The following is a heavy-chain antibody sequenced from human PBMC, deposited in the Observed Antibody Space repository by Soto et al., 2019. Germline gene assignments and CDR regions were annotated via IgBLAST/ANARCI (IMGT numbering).Heavy chain of an antibody. Sequence: SETLSLTCAVYGGSFSGYYWCWVRQPPGKGKEWIGEINHSGSTNYNPSLKSRVTISVDTSKNQFSLKLSSVTAADTAVYYCEWIRQTGGKRPECIRSSYYSGIHYHNTPLKSRATITTDMYKSKLSLRVRSVYSSDRGGDY. CDR3: EWIRQTGGKRPECIRSSYYSGIHYHNTPLKSRATITTDMYKSKLSLRVRSVYSSDRGGDY. CDR1: GGSFSGYY. D-gene: IGHD1-26*01. J-gene: IGHJ4*01. V-gene: IGHV4-34*01. CDR2: INHSGST.